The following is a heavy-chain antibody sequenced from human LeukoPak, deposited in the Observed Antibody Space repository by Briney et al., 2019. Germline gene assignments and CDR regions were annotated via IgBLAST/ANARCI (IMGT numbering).Heavy chain of an antibody. V-gene: IGHV4-61*02. J-gene: IGHJ4*02. CDR2: IYTSGST. CDR3: AREGGYSYGTYYFDY. D-gene: IGHD5-18*01. Sequence: SETLSLTCTVSGGSISSSSYYWSWIRQPAGKGLEWIGRIYTSGSTNYNPSLKSRVTISVDTSKNQFSLKLSSVTAADTAVYYCAREGGYSYGTYYFDYWGQGTLVTVSS. CDR1: GGSISSSSYY.